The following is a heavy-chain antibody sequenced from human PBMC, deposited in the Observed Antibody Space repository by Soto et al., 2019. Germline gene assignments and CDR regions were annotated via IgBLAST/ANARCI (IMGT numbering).Heavy chain of an antibody. V-gene: IGHV4-39*01. J-gene: IGHJ6*02. CDR1: GCSVSSSSYY. D-gene: IGHD3-10*01. Sequence: SETVSLTCTVSGCSVSSSSYYWGWIRQPPGKGLEWIGSIYYSGSTYYNPSLKSRVTISVDTSKNQFSLKLSSVTAADTAVYYCASRALGYYGSGSYYNVDYYYYGMDVWGQGTTVTVSS. CDR2: IYYSGST. CDR3: ASRALGYYGSGSYYNVDYYYYGMDV.